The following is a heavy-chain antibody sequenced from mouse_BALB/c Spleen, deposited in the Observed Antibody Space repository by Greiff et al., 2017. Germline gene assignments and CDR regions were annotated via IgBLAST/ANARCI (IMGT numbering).Heavy chain of an antibody. V-gene: IGHV1-74*01. CDR3: ARCELCGTPHFDY. Sequence: QVQLQQPGAELVRPGASVKLSCKASGYSFTSYWMNWVKQRPGQGLEWIGMIHPSDGDTRLNQKFKDKATLTVDKSSSTAYMQLSSPTSEDSAVYYCARCELCGTPHFDYWGQGTTVTVSA. CDR2: IHPSDGDT. D-gene: IGHD4-1*01. CDR1: GYSFTSYW. J-gene: IGHJ2*01.